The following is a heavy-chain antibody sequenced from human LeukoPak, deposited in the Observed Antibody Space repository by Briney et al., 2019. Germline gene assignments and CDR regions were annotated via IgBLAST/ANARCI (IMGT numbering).Heavy chain of an antibody. V-gene: IGHV3-48*01. CDR3: AREARIQLWLLNYYYYMDV. D-gene: IGHD5-18*01. CDR1: GFTFSSYS. J-gene: IGHJ6*03. CDR2: ISSSSSTI. Sequence: GGSLRLSCAASGFTFSSYSMNWIRQAPGKGLEWVSYISSSSSTIYYADSVKGRFTISRDNAKNSLYLQMNSLRAEDTAVYYCAREARIQLWLLNYYYYMDVWGKGTTVTVSS.